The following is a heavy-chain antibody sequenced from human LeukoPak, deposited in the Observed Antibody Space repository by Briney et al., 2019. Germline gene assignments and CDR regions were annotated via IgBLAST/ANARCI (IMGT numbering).Heavy chain of an antibody. CDR3: AKDLPSRAIDY. CDR1: GFTFSTYA. J-gene: IGHJ4*02. Sequence: PGRSLRLSCAASGFTFSTYAMHWVRQAPGKGLEWVAVVSYDGSNKNYADSVKGRFTISRDNPKNTLYLLLNSLRTEDTAVYYCAKDLPSRAIDYWGQGTLVTVSS. V-gene: IGHV3-30-3*01. CDR2: VSYDGSNK.